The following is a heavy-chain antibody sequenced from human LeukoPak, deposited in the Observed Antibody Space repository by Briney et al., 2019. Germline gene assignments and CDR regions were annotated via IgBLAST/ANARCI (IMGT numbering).Heavy chain of an antibody. CDR1: GYTFTGYY. CDR3: ARAFYCSSTSCPSNPLYYYMDG. J-gene: IGHJ6*03. V-gene: IGHV1-2*02. CDR2: TNPNSGGT. Sequence: ASVKVSCKASGYTFTGYYMHWVRQAPGQGLEWMGWTNPNSGGTNYAQKFQGRVTMTRDTSISTAYMELSRLRSDDTAVYYCARAFYCSSTSCPSNPLYYYMDGWAKGTTVTVSS. D-gene: IGHD2-2*01.